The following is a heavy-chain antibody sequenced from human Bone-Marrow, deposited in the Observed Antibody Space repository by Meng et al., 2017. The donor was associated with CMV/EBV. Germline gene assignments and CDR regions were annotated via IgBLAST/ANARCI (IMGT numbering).Heavy chain of an antibody. V-gene: IGHV3-23*01. D-gene: IGHD2-2*01. J-gene: IGHJ4*02. CDR3: AKDLSGFLVVPAAAY. CDR1: GFTFSSFA. Sequence: GGSLRLSCAASGFTFSSFAMSWVRQAPGKGLEWVSAISGSGGSTYYADSVKGRFTISRDNSKNTLYLQMNSLRAEDTAVYYCAKDLSGFLVVPAAAYWGQGPLVPVYS. CDR2: ISGSGGST.